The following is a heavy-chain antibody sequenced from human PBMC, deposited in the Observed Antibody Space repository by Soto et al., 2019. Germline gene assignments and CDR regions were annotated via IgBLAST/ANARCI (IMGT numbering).Heavy chain of an antibody. V-gene: IGHV3-53*01. CDR1: GFSVINNY. CDR2: IYSGGTT. Sequence: GGSLRLSWAASGFSVINNYMSWVRQAPGKGLEWVSVIYSGGTTYYADSVKGRFTISRDNSKNTLYLQMNSLRAEDTAVYYCATSSAYGYPGPFDYWGQGTLVTVSS. CDR3: ATSSAYGYPGPFDY. J-gene: IGHJ4*02. D-gene: IGHD3-3*01.